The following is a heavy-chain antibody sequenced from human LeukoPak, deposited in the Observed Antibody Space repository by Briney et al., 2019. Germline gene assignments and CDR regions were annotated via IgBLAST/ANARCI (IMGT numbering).Heavy chain of an antibody. Sequence: GGSLRLSCAASGFTRSDYWMHWVRQVPGKGLEWVSGINWNSDSIGYADSVKGRFTTSRDNAKNSLYLQMNSLRAEDTAFYYCAINGGGDSGYGDFDYWGQGTLVTVSS. V-gene: IGHV3-9*01. CDR2: INWNSDSI. J-gene: IGHJ4*02. D-gene: IGHD5-12*01. CDR3: AINGGGDSGYGDFDY. CDR1: GFTRSDYW.